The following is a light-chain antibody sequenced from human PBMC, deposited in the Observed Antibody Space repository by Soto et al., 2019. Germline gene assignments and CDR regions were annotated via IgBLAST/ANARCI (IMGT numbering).Light chain of an antibody. CDR1: QAISSY. J-gene: IGKJ1*01. CDR2: TAS. CDR3: QQLNNYPRT. V-gene: IGKV1-9*01. Sequence: IQLTQSPSFLSASVGDRVTITCRASQAISSYLAWYQQKPGKAPKLLISTASTLQSGVPSRLSGSGSGTEFTLTISSLQPEDFATYSCQQLNNYPRTFGQGTKVDIK.